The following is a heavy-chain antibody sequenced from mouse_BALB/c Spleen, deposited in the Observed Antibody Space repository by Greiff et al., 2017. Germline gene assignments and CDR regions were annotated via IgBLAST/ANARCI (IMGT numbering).Heavy chain of an antibody. D-gene: IGHD1-1*02. CDR2: IWAGGST. Sequence: VKLVESGPGLVAPSQSLSITCTVSGFSLTSYGVHWVRQPPGKGLEWLGVIWAGGSTNYNSALMSRLSISKDNSKSQVFLKMNSLQTDDTAMYYCARAGGRGSWFAYWGQGTLVTVSA. CDR3: ARAGGRGSWFAY. J-gene: IGHJ3*01. V-gene: IGHV2-9*02. CDR1: GFSLTSYG.